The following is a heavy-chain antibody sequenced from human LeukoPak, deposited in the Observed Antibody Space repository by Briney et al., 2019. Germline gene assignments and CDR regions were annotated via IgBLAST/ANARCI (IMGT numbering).Heavy chain of an antibody. J-gene: IGHJ4*02. V-gene: IGHV3-30*04. CDR3: ARDRVPK. CDR2: ISYGGSNK. CDR1: GFTFSSYA. Sequence: GRSLRLSCAASGFTFSSYAMHWVRQAPGKGLEWVAVISYGGSNKYYADSVKGRFTISRDNSKNTLYLQMNSLRAEDTAVYYCARDRVPKWGQGTLVTVSS. D-gene: IGHD1-1*01.